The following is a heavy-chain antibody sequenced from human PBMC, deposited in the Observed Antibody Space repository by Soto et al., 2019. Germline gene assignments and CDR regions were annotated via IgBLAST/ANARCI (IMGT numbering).Heavy chain of an antibody. CDR3: TLRHDSSMGPIY. Sequence: GSGPTLVNPTQTLTLTCTVSGVSLTTGGMTVGWIRQPPGKAPEWLAFAHEYSPSLQYRLTFTKDTSKNQVVLTMTNVDPGDTATHYCTLRHDSSMGPIYWGQGIQVTVSS. J-gene: IGHJ4*02. CDR1: GVSLTTGGMT. D-gene: IGHD3-16*01. CDR2: AH. V-gene: IGHV2-5*01.